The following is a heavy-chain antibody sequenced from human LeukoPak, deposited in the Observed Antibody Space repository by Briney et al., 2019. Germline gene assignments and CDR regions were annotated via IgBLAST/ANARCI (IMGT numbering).Heavy chain of an antibody. V-gene: IGHV1-69*13. CDR3: ARSASYYDILTGYYSYYYGMDV. CDR2: IIPIFGTA. CDR1: GGTFISYA. D-gene: IGHD3-9*01. Sequence: ASVKVSCTASGGTFISYAISWVRQAPGQGLEWMGGIIPIFGTANYAQKFQGRVTITADESTSTAYMELSSLRSEDTAVYYCARSASYYDILTGYYSYYYGMDVWGQGTTVTVSS. J-gene: IGHJ6*02.